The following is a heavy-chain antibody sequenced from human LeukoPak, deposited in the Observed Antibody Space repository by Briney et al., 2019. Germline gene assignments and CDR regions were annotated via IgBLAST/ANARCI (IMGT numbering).Heavy chain of an antibody. CDR1: GYIFTSYA. CDR2: INTNTENP. J-gene: IGHJ4*01. Sequence: ASVKVSCKASGYIFTSYAMNWVRQAPGQGLEWMGWINTNTENPTYDQGFTGRFVFSLDTSVSTAYLQISSLKAEDTAVYYCARYYHYDSSGPYGGGFDYWGXXTLVTVSS. CDR3: ARYYHYDSSGPYGGGFDY. D-gene: IGHD3-22*01. V-gene: IGHV7-4-1*02.